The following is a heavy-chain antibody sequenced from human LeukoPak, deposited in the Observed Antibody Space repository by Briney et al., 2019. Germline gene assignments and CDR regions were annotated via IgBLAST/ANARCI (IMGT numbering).Heavy chain of an antibody. J-gene: IGHJ5*01. CDR1: GGSFSGYY. V-gene: IGHV4-34*01. Sequence: SETLSLTCAVYGGSFSGYYWSWIRQPPGKGLEWIGSIYDSGSTYYNPSLKSRVTISVDTSKNQFSLKLNSVTAADTAVYYCVRHDGRGGGTMGAFDSWGQGSLVTVSS. D-gene: IGHD4-23*01. CDR2: IYDSGST. CDR3: VRHDGRGGGTMGAFDS.